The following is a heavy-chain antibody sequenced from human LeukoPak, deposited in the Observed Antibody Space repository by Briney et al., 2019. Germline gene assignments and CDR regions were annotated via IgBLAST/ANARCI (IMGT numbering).Heavy chain of an antibody. CDR2: IDTGSSYI. CDR3: ARGWSSRYYFDI. CDR1: GFAFSIHI. Sequence: PGGSLRLSCAASGFAFSIHIMNWVRQAPGKGLEWVAHIDTGSSYIYYADSVKGRFTISRDNARNSLYLQLNSLRAEDTAVYYCARGWSSRYYFDIWGQGTLVTVSS. V-gene: IGHV3-21*05. J-gene: IGHJ4*02. D-gene: IGHD6-6*01.